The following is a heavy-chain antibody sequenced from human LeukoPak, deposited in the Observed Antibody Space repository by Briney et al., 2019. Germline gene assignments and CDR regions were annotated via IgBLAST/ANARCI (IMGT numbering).Heavy chain of an antibody. CDR1: GGSITNYD. D-gene: IGHD3-10*02. CDR3: ARDAGSDVGDGWFDP. Sequence: SETLSLTCTVSGGSITNYDWSWIRQTPGKGLEWMGNIYYRGNTNCNPSLESRVTMSVNTSKTQFSLKLDSVTAAYTAVYYCARDAGSDVGDGWFDPWGQGTLVTVSS. CDR2: IYYRGNT. V-gene: IGHV4-59*01. J-gene: IGHJ5*02.